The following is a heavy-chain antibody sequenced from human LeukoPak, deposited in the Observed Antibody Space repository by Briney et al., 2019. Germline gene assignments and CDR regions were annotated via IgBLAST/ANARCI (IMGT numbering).Heavy chain of an antibody. Sequence: SETLSLTCAVYGGSFSGYYWSWIRQPPGKGLEWIGEINHSGSTNYNPSLKSRVTISVKTSKNQFSLKLSSVTAADTAIYYCARVTGYMIEDYFDYWGQGTLVTVSS. CDR3: ARVTGYMIEDYFDY. CDR2: INHSGST. D-gene: IGHD3-22*01. V-gene: IGHV4-34*01. J-gene: IGHJ4*02. CDR1: GGSFSGYY.